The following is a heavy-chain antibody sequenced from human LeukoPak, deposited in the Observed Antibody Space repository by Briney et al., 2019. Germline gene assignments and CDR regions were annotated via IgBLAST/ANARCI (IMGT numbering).Heavy chain of an antibody. Sequence: PGGSPRHSSAASLVISCDHYMSSIRPAPRKGVWCMAFISNSDNTLYYAVSVKGRFTISRDNAKNSLYLQMNSLRAEDTAVYYCAREGITTWFDPWGQGSLVTVS. CDR2: ISNSDNTL. CDR3: AREGITTWFDP. CDR1: LVISCDHY. V-gene: IGHV3-11*01. J-gene: IGHJ5*02. D-gene: IGHD1-1*01.